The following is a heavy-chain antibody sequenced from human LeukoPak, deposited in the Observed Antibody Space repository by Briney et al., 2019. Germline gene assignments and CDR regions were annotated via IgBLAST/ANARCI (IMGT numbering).Heavy chain of an antibody. CDR2: ITSRGEST. CDR1: GFTFSIYS. V-gene: IGHV3-23*01. D-gene: IGHD3-22*01. CDR3: ARDRPNYYGSDGHYYRRDGDY. Sequence: GGSLSLSCAASGFTFSIYSMSWVRQAPGKGLQWLSSITSRGESTWYVDCVKGRFPITRDNSENTLYLQMHSLRAEDTAVYYCARDRPNYYGSDGHYYRRDGDYWGRGTLVSVSS. J-gene: IGHJ4*02.